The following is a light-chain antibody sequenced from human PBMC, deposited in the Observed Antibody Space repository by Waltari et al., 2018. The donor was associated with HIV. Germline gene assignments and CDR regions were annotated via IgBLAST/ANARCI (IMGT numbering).Light chain of an antibody. J-gene: IGLJ1*01. V-gene: IGLV2-23*02. CDR1: STAVGNFHF. CDR3: YSYSDTSSSYV. Sequence: QSALTHPAPVSGSPGQSITIPSSGTSTAVGNFHFSSRYQQYPGKAPKLLIYEVTKRPSGASNRFSASKSGNTASLTISGLRAEDEADYYCYSYSDTSSSYVFGTGTKVTVL. CDR2: EVT.